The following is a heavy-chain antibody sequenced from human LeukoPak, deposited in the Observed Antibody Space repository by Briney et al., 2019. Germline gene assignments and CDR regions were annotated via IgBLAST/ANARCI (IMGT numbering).Heavy chain of an antibody. J-gene: IGHJ4*02. CDR1: GFTFSGSA. Sequence: GGSLKLSCAASGFTFSGSAMHWVRQASGKGLEWVGRIRSKANSYATAYAASVKGRLTISRDDSKNTAYLQMNSLKTEDTAVYYCTTRGGSFSIFDYWGQGTLVTVSS. D-gene: IGHD1-26*01. CDR3: TTRGGSFSIFDY. V-gene: IGHV3-73*01. CDR2: IRSKANSYAT.